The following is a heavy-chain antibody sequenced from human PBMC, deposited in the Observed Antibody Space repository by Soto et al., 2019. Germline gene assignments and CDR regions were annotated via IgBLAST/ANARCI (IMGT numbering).Heavy chain of an antibody. J-gene: IGHJ3*02. D-gene: IGHD3-22*01. CDR2: ISYDGSNK. Sequence: QVQLVESGGGVVQPGRSLRLSCAASGFTFSSYGMHWVRQAPGKGLEWVAVISYDGSNKSYADSVKGRFTISRDNSKNTLYLQMNSLRAEDTAVYYCANPDSPYAFDIWGQGTMVTVSS. V-gene: IGHV3-30*18. CDR1: GFTFSSYG. CDR3: ANPDSPYAFDI.